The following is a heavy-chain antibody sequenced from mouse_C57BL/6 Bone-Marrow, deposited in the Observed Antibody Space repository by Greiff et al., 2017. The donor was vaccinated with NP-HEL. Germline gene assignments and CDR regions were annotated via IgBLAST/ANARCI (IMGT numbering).Heavy chain of an antibody. CDR3: AYYYGSSWGFAY. V-gene: IGHV1-82*01. CDR2: IYPGDGDT. D-gene: IGHD1-1*01. CDR1: GYAFSSSW. J-gene: IGHJ3*01. Sequence: QVHVKQSGPELVKPGASVKISCKASGYAFSSSWMNWVKQRPGKGLEWIGRIYPGDGDTNYNGKFKGKATLTADKSSSTAYMQLSSLTSEDSAVYFCAYYYGSSWGFAYWGQGTLVTVSA.